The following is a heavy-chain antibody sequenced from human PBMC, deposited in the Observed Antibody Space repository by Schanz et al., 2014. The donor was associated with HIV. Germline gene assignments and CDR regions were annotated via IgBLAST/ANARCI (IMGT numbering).Heavy chain of an antibody. CDR3: ALSRPSGYGGSWYFDL. V-gene: IGHV3-21*04. J-gene: IGHJ2*01. Sequence: VQLVESGGGVVQPGRSLRLSCAASGFTFSSYGMHWVRQAPGKGLEWVSSISSSSSYTYSADSVKGRFTISRDNSKNTLYLQMNSLRAEDTAVYYCALSRPSGYGGSWYFDLWGRGTLVAVSS. CDR1: GFTFSSYG. D-gene: IGHD2-15*01. CDR2: ISSSSSYT.